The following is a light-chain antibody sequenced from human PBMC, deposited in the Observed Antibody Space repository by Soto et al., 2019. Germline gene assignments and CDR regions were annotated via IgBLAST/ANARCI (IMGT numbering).Light chain of an antibody. J-gene: IGKJ2*01. Sequence: EIVLTQSPATLSLSPGERATLSCRASQSVRSYLAWYQQKPGQAPRLLIYDASIRATGIPARFRGSGSGTDFTLTINSLEPEDFAVYYCQQRNHWYTFGQGTRLEIK. CDR2: DAS. V-gene: IGKV3-11*01. CDR3: QQRNHWYT. CDR1: QSVRSY.